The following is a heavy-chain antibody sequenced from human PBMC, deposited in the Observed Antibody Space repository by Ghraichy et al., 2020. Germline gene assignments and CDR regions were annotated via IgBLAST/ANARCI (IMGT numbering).Heavy chain of an antibody. D-gene: IGHD6-19*01. CDR3: ARNRKQWLAHYYYYGMDV. V-gene: IGHV4-34*01. CDR2: INHSGST. CDR1: GGSFSGYY. Sequence: SETLSLTCAVYGGSFSGYYWSWIRQPPGKGLEWIGEINHSGSTNYNPSLKSRVTISVDTSKNQFSLKLSSVPAADTAVYYCARNRKQWLAHYYYYGMDVWGQGTTVTVSS. J-gene: IGHJ6*02.